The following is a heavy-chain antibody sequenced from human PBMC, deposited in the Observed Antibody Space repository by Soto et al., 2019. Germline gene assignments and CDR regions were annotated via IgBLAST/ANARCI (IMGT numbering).Heavy chain of an antibody. CDR1: GDSVSSNSAA. CDR2: TYYRSKWYN. D-gene: IGHD2-15*01. CDR3: ARVLRQIVVVVAGGPYYYGMDV. Sequence: SQTLSLTCAISGDSVSSNSAAWNWIRQSPSRGLEWLGRTYYRSKWYNDYAVSVKSRITINPDTSKNQFSLQPNSVTPEDTAVYYCARVLRQIVVVVAGGPYYYGMDVWGQGTTVTVSS. J-gene: IGHJ6*02. V-gene: IGHV6-1*01.